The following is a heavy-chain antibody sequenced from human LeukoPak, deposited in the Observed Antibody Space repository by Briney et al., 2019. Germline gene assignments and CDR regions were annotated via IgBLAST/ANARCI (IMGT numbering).Heavy chain of an antibody. J-gene: IGHJ4*02. D-gene: IGHD5-12*01. CDR3: AATGTSRYDYRPFDY. Sequence: GASVTLSCTVSGYTLTELSMHWVRQAPGKGLEWMGGFYPDDGETIYAQKFQGRVTMTEDTSTDTAYMELSSLRSEDTAVYYCAATGTSRYDYRPFDYWGQGTLVTVSS. CDR1: GYTLTELS. V-gene: IGHV1-24*01. CDR2: FYPDDGET.